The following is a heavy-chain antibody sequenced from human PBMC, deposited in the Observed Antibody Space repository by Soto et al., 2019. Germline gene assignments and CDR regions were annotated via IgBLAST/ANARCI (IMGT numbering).Heavy chain of an antibody. CDR3: ARFSRSRAIDY. D-gene: IGHD4-17*01. CDR1: GFTVSSNY. J-gene: IGHJ4*02. Sequence: EVQLVESGGGSIQPGGSLRLSCAASGFTVSSNYMSWVRQAPGKGLEWVSVIYSGGSTYYADSVKGRFTISRDNSKNTLYLQMNSLRAEDTAVYYCARFSRSRAIDYWGQGTLVTVSS. V-gene: IGHV3-53*01. CDR2: IYSGGST.